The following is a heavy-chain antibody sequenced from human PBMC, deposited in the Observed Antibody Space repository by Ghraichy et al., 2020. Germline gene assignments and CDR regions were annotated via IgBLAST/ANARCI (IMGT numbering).Heavy chain of an antibody. J-gene: IGHJ3*02. V-gene: IGHV1-8*01. CDR3: ARGGVAAAGRDAFDI. CDR1: GYTFTRYD. D-gene: IGHD6-13*01. CDR2: MNPNSGNT. Sequence: ASVKVSCKASGYTFTRYDINWVRQATGQGLEWMGWMNPNSGNTVYAQKFQGRVTMTRNTSISTAYMELSSLRSEDTAVYYCARGGVAAAGRDAFDIWGQGTMVTVSS.